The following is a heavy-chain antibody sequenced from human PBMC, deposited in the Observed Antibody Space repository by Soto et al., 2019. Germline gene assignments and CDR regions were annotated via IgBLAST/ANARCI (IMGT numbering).Heavy chain of an antibody. CDR2: ISWDGGST. V-gene: IGHV3-43D*04. CDR1: GFTFDDYA. CDR3: SKDMWGTDYSSGWPFDY. Sequence: GGSLRLSCAASGFTFDDYAMHWVRQAPGKGLEWVSLISWDGGSTYYADSVKGRFTISRDNIKNSLYLQMTSLRAEDTALYYCSKDMWGTDYSSGWPFDYWGQGTLVTVSS. D-gene: IGHD6-19*01. J-gene: IGHJ4*02.